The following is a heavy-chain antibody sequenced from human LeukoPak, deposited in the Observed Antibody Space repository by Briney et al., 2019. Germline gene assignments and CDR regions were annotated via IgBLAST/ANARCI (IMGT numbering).Heavy chain of an antibody. CDR1: GGSISSSNW. V-gene: IGHV4-4*02. CDR2: IYHSGIS. CDR3: VRYCGGDCYSAFDI. D-gene: IGHD2-21*02. J-gene: IGHJ3*02. Sequence: SETLSLTCTVSGGSISSSNWWSWVRHPPGKRLEWIGEIYHSGISTYNPSLKSRVTISVEKSKNQFSLKLSSVTAADTAVYYCVRYCGGDCYSAFDIWGQGTIVTVSS.